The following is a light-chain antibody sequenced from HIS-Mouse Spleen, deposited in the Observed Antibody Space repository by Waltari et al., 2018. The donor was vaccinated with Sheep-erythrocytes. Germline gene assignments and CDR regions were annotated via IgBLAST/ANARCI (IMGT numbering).Light chain of an antibody. J-gene: IGLJ1*01. Sequence: QSALTQPRSVSGSPGQSVTISCTGTSSDVGGCNYVSWYQQHPGKPPKLMIYDVSKRPSGVPDRFSGSKSGNTASLTISGLQAEDEADYYCCSYAGSYNHVFATGTKVTVL. CDR1: SSDVGGCNY. CDR3: CSYAGSYNHV. CDR2: DVS. V-gene: IGLV2-11*01.